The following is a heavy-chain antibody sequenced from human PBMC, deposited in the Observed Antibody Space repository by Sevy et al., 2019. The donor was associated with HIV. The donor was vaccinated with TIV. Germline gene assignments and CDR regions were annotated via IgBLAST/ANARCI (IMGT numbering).Heavy chain of an antibody. D-gene: IGHD3-22*01. CDR2: ISGSGGST. Sequence: GGSLRLSCAASGFTFSSYAMSWVRQAPGKGLEWVSAISGSGGSTYYADSVKGRFTISRDNSKISLYLQMNSLRAEDTAVYYCAKAPPMRVVVITTYFDYWGQGTLVTVSS. V-gene: IGHV3-23*01. CDR1: GFTFSSYA. J-gene: IGHJ4*02. CDR3: AKAPPMRVVVITTYFDY.